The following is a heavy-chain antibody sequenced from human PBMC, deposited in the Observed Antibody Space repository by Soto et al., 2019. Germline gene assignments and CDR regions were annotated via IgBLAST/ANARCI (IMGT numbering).Heavy chain of an antibody. CDR3: ASLYCSSTSCSAQYYGMEV. J-gene: IGHJ6*02. Sequence: GESLKISCKGSGYSFTSYWISWVRQMPGKGLEWMGRIDPSDSYTNYSPSFQGHVTISADKSISTAYLQWSSLKASDTAMYYCASLYCSSTSCSAQYYGMEVWGQGTTVTVSS. V-gene: IGHV5-10-1*01. CDR1: GYSFTSYW. D-gene: IGHD2-2*01. CDR2: IDPSDSYT.